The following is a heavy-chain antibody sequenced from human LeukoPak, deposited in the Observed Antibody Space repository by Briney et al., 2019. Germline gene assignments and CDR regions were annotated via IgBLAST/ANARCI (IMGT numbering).Heavy chain of an antibody. CDR1: GFTFRNYG. D-gene: IGHD3-10*01. CDR3: ARDRGQSYFDY. V-gene: IGHV3-33*01. J-gene: IGHJ4*02. CDR2: IYYDGSNR. Sequence: GRSLRLSCATSGFTFRNYGMHWVRQAPGKGLEWVAIIYYDGSNRYYADSVKGRFTISGDNSKNTLYLQLNSLRAEDTAMYYCARDRGQSYFDYWGQGTLVTVSS.